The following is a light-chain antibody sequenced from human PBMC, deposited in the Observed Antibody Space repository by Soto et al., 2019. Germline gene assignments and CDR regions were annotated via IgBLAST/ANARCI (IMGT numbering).Light chain of an antibody. CDR2: ATS. J-gene: IGKJ1*01. V-gene: IGKV3-20*01. CDR3: QHYSMSPWT. CDR1: QTISGSY. Sequence: EVVLTQSPGTLSLSPGERATLSCRPSQTISGSYLAWYQQKPGQAPRLLIYATSRRATGIPDRFSGSGSETDFTLTISRLEPEDFAVYYCQHYSMSPWTFGQGTKVAIK.